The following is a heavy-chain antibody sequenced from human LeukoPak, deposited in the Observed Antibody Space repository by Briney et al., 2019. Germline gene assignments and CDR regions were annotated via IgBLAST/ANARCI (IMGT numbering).Heavy chain of an antibody. CDR3: AKDFDSSSSGYYYYYMDV. J-gene: IGHJ6*03. Sequence: GGSLRLSCAASGFTSSSYGMHWVRQAPGKGLEWVAVIWYGGSNKYYADSVKGRFTISRDNSKNTLYLQMNSLRAEDTAVYYCAKDFDSSSSGYYYYYMDVWGKGTTVTVSS. CDR2: IWYGGSNK. V-gene: IGHV3-33*06. D-gene: IGHD6-6*01. CDR1: GFTSSSYG.